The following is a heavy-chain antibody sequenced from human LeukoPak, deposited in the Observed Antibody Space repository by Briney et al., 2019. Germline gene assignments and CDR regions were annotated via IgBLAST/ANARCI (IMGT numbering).Heavy chain of an antibody. Sequence: ASVKVSCKASGYTFTGYYMHWVRQAPGQGLEWMGWINPDNGGTNYAQKFQGRVTMTRDTSITTAYMDLSRLRSDDTAVYYCAFNTVFGVATSSFDIWGQGTMVTVSS. CDR2: INPDNGGT. V-gene: IGHV1-2*02. CDR1: GYTFTGYY. D-gene: IGHD3-3*01. CDR3: AFNTVFGVATSSFDI. J-gene: IGHJ3*02.